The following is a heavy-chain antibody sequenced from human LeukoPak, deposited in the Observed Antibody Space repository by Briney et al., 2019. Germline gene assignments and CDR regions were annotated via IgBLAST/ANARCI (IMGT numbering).Heavy chain of an antibody. D-gene: IGHD6-19*01. CDR2: ISGDGGST. CDR1: GFTFDDYA. Sequence: PGGSLRLSCTASGFTFDDYAMHWVRQAPGKGLEWVSLISGDGGSTYYADSVKGRFTISRDNSKNSLYLQMNSLRTEDTALYYCAKHRRSSGWYRLDYWGQGTLVTVSS. V-gene: IGHV3-43*02. CDR3: AKHRRSSGWYRLDY. J-gene: IGHJ4*02.